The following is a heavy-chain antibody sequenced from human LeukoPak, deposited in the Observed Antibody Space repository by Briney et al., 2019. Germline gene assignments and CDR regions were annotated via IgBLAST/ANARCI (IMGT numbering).Heavy chain of an antibody. Sequence: SETLSLTCTVSGYSISSGYYWGWIRQPPGKGLEWIGSIYHSGSTYYNPSLKSRVTISVDTSKNQFSLKLSSVTAADTAVYYCAREGFTMIVGDARAFDIWGQGTMVTVSS. CDR1: GYSISSGYY. CDR2: IYHSGST. D-gene: IGHD3-22*01. J-gene: IGHJ3*02. CDR3: AREGFTMIVGDARAFDI. V-gene: IGHV4-38-2*02.